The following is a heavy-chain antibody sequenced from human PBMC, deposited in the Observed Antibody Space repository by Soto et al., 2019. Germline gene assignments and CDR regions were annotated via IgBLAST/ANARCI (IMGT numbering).Heavy chain of an antibody. J-gene: IGHJ4*02. CDR1: GGSIRGIDYY. D-gene: IGHD1-20*01. CDR3: ATSQKGYNWNYFDH. V-gene: IGHV4-39*01. CDR2: VFYTGFT. Sequence: PSVTQSLTCTVSGGSIRGIDYYWVWLLPSPGKGPEWIGSVFYTGFTSYNPSLESRVSVSVDTSKNQFSLKVSGVSAADTAVYYCATSQKGYNWNYFDHWGQGDLVTVSS.